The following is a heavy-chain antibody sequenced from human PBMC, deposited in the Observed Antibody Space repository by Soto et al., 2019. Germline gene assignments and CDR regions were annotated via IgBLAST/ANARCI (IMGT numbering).Heavy chain of an antibody. CDR3: AKLGFVLMELYYFHQ. CDR1: GFTFSSYA. CDR2: ISGNSGKT. J-gene: IGHJ4*01. D-gene: IGHD2-8*01. Sequence: VGSLRLSCTASGFTFSSYAMSWVRQAPGKEVEWVSTISGNSGKTNYAESVKGRFSISRDNSKNTVHLQLDSLRAEDTAVYFCAKLGFVLMELYYFHQWGHGTLVTVSS. V-gene: IGHV3-23*01.